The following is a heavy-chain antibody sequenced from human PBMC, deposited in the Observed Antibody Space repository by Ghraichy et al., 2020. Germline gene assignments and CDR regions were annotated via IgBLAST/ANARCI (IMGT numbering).Heavy chain of an antibody. CDR1: GFTFSSYS. D-gene: IGHD1-1*01. CDR3: ARDPTGEDNWFDP. CDR2: ISSSSSYI. Sequence: GGSLRLSCAASGFTFSSYSMNWVRQAPGKGLEWVSSISSSSSYIYYADSVKGRFTISRDNAKNSLYLQMNSLRAEDTAVYYCARDPTGEDNWFDPWGQGTLVTVSS. V-gene: IGHV3-21*01. J-gene: IGHJ5*02.